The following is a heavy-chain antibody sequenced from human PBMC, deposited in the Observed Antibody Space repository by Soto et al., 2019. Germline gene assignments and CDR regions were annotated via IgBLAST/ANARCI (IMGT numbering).Heavy chain of an antibody. V-gene: IGHV1-69*12. Sequence: QVQLVQSGAEVKKPGSSVKVSCKASGGTFSSYAISWVRQAPGQGLEWMGGIIPIFGTANYAQKFQGRVTITADESTSRAYMELSSLRSEDTAVYYCAGDCSGGSCQPADDYWGQGTLVTVSS. CDR2: IIPIFGTA. J-gene: IGHJ4*02. CDR3: AGDCSGGSCQPADDY. CDR1: GGTFSSYA. D-gene: IGHD2-15*01.